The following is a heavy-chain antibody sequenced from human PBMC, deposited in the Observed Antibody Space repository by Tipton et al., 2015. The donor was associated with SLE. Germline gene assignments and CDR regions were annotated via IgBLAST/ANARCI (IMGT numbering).Heavy chain of an antibody. CDR2: ISAYNGNT. CDR3: AGDYGGDAFDI. CDR1: GYTFASYW. V-gene: IGHV1-18*04. D-gene: IGHD3-10*01. Sequence: QSGAEVKKPGVSVKVSCKASGYTFASYWVHWVRQAPGQGLEWMGWISAYNGNTNYAQKLQGRVTMTTDTSTSTAYMELRSLRSDDTAVYYCAGDYGGDAFDIWGQGTMVTVSS. J-gene: IGHJ3*02.